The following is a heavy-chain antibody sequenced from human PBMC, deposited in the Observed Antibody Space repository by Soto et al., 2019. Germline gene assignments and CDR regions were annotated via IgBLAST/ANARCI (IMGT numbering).Heavy chain of an antibody. CDR3: ATVWFGELSSNWFDP. D-gene: IGHD3-10*01. Sequence: PSETLSLTCTVSGGSVSSGSYFWSWIRQPPGKGLEWIGYVFYRGSTNYNPSLKSRVTISVDTSKNQFSLKLSSVTAADTAVYYCATVWFGELSSNWFDPWGQGTLVTVSS. CDR1: GGSVSSGSYF. V-gene: IGHV4-61*01. J-gene: IGHJ5*02. CDR2: VFYRGST.